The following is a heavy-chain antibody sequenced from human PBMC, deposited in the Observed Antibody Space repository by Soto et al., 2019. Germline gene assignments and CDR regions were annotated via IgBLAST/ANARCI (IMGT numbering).Heavy chain of an antibody. CDR3: AREMTIFGVAPGGGVDV. CDR1: CGSINTFDFS. CDR2: IYQSGRA. Sequence: PSETLSLTCAFSCGSINTFDFSWSWIRQPPGRGLEWIGSIYQSGRAYYIPSLKSRVTMSLEKSKNQFSLKINSVVAADTAIYYCAREMTIFGVAPGGGVDVWGQGTTDTVSS. V-gene: IGHV4-30-2*01. J-gene: IGHJ6*02. D-gene: IGHD3-3*01.